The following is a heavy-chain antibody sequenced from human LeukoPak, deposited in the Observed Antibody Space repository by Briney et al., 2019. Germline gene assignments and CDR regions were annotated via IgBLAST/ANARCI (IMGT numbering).Heavy chain of an antibody. CDR1: GGTFSSYA. CDR2: IIPIFGTA. J-gene: IGHJ5*02. D-gene: IGHD2-2*01. Sequence: ASVKVSCKASGGTFSSYAISWVRQAPGQGLEWMGGIIPIFGTANYAQKFQGRVTITTDESTSTACMELSSLRSEDTAVYYCARGGVPAALTGNWFDPWGQGTLVTVSS. CDR3: ARGGVPAALTGNWFDP. V-gene: IGHV1-69*05.